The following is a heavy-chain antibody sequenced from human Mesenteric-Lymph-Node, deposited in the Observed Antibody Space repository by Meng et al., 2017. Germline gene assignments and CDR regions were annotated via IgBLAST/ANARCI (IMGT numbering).Heavy chain of an antibody. Sequence: GGSLRLSCAASGFTFSSYAMHWVRQAPGKGLVWVSRINSDGTTANYADSVKGRFTISRDKDKNMLYLQMNSLRAEDSAVYYCAREAYGGNGFAYWGQGTLVTVSS. V-gene: IGHV3-74*01. J-gene: IGHJ4*02. CDR3: AREAYGGNGFAY. CDR2: INSDGTTA. CDR1: GFTFSSYA. D-gene: IGHD4-23*01.